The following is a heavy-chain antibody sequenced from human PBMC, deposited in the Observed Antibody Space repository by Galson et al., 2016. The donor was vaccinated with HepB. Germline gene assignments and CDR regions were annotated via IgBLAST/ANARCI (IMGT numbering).Heavy chain of an antibody. J-gene: IGHJ6*04. D-gene: IGHD3-3*01. CDR3: AKDRKTYDFWSGETDG. V-gene: IGHV3-43*01. CDR1: GFTFDDYT. Sequence: SLRLSCAASGFTFDDYTMHWVRQAPGKGLEWVSLISWDGGSTYYTDSVKGRFTISRDNSKNSLYLQMNSLRTEDSALYYCAKDRKTYDFWSGETDGWGKGTTVIVSS. CDR2: ISWDGGST.